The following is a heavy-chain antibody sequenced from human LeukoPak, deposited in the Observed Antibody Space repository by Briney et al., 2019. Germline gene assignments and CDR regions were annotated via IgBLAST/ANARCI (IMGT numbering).Heavy chain of an antibody. J-gene: IGHJ1*01. Sequence: GASVKVSCKASGYTFTSYGISWVRQAPGQGLEWMGGIIPIFGTANYAQKFQGRVTITADESTSTAYMELSSLRSEDTAVYYCARDEGSGFEYFQHWGQGTLVTVSS. CDR3: ARDEGSGFEYFQH. V-gene: IGHV1-69*13. CDR2: IIPIFGTA. D-gene: IGHD3-22*01. CDR1: GYTFTSYG.